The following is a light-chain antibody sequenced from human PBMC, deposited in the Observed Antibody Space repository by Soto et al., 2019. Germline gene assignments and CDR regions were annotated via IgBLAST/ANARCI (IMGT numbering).Light chain of an antibody. CDR1: QGVRSS. Sequence: EIVMTQSPGTLSGSPGERPTLSSRTRQGVRSSSAWYQQKPGQPTRLFIYDASTRATGIPARFSSSGSRTEFTLTISSLQSEDFAVYYCQQNNSCPETFGQGTKGDIK. CDR3: QQNNSCPET. CDR2: DAS. J-gene: IGKJ1*01. V-gene: IGKV3-15*01.